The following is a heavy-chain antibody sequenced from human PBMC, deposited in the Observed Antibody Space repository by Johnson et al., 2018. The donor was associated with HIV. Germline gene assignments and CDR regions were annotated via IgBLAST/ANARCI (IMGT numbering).Heavy chain of an antibody. Sequence: QEQLVESGGGVVQPGRSLRLSCVGSAFTFSSYAMHWVRQAPGKGLEWVAVISYDGSNKYYAESVRGRFTISRDNSKNTRFLQMNSLRAEDTALYYCARWGTVTTDAFDIWGQGTMVTVSS. V-gene: IGHV3-30-3*01. J-gene: IGHJ3*02. CDR3: ARWGTVTTDAFDI. CDR2: ISYDGSNK. D-gene: IGHD4-17*01. CDR1: AFTFSSYA.